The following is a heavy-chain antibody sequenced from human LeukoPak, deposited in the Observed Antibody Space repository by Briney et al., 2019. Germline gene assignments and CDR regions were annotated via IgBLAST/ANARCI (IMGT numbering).Heavy chain of an antibody. CDR3: ARWTTTGDYYGMDV. CDR1: GYTFTSYG. CDR2: ISAYNGNT. J-gene: IGHJ6*02. D-gene: IGHD7-27*01. Sequence: ASVKVSCKASGYTFTSYGISWVRQAPGQGLEWMGWISAYNGNTNYAQKFQGRVTMTRNTSISTAYMELSSLRSEDTAVYYCARWTTTGDYYGMDVWGQGTTVTVSS. V-gene: IGHV1-18*01.